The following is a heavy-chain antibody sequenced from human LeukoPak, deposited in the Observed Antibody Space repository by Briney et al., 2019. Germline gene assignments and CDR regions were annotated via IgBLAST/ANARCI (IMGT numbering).Heavy chain of an antibody. CDR1: GFTFSGHW. V-gene: IGHV3-7*01. J-gene: IGHJ4*02. Sequence: GRSLRLSCAASGFTFSGHWMSWVRQAPGKGLEWVANINQGGSDKYYVDSVKGRFTISRDNANHLLYLQMNSLRGEDTAVYYCTRDRSRAEDDWGQGTLVTVSS. CDR3: TRDRSRAEDD. CDR2: INQGGSDK. D-gene: IGHD1-14*01.